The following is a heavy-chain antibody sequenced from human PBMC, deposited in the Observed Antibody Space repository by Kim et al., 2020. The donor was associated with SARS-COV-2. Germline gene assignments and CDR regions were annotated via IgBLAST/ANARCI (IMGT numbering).Heavy chain of an antibody. Sequence: GGSLRLSCAASGFTFSSYGMHWVRQAPGKGLEWVAVIWYDGSNKYYADSVKGRFTISRDNSKNTLYLQMNSLRAEDTAVYYCARGVIRPRFSHHLYYYYYGMDVWGQGTTVTVSS. CDR2: IWYDGSNK. CDR1: GFTFSSYG. V-gene: IGHV3-33*01. CDR3: ARGVIRPRFSHHLYYYYYGMDV. D-gene: IGHD3-3*01. J-gene: IGHJ6*02.